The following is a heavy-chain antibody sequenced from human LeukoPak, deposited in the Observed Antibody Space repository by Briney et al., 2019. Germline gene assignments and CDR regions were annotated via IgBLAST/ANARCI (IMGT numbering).Heavy chain of an antibody. CDR3: ARDGSLDHFASYFDY. D-gene: IGHD3/OR15-3a*01. CDR2: IYYSGST. Sequence: SETLSLTCTVSGGSISSYYWSWIRQPPGKGLEWIGYIYYSGSTNYNPSLKSRVTISVDTSKNQFSLKLSSVTAADTAVYYCARDGSLDHFASYFDYWGQGTLVTVSS. CDR1: GGSISSYY. J-gene: IGHJ4*02. V-gene: IGHV4-59*01.